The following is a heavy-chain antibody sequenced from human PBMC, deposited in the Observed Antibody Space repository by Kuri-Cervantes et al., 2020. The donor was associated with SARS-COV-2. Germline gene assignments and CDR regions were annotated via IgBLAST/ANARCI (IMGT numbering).Heavy chain of an antibody. Sequence: KISCAASGFTFSSYTISWVRQAPGKGLEWMGMIIPIFCKAKYGQKFQGRVTITADKSTSTAYLELSSLRSEDTAVYYCARLVTADDFWSCYYFDFWGQGTLVTVSS. V-gene: IGHV1-69*02. CDR3: ARLVTADDFWSCYYFDF. D-gene: IGHD3-3*01. CDR1: GFTFSSYT. CDR2: IIPIFCKA. J-gene: IGHJ4*02.